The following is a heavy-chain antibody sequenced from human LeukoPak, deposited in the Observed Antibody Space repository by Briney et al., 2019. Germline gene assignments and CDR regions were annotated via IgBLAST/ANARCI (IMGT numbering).Heavy chain of an antibody. J-gene: IGHJ4*02. CDR3: ATYRQVLLPFES. CDR2: ISSSSSTI. D-gene: IGHD2-8*02. Sequence: SGGSLRLSCAASEFILSDYSMNWVRQAPGKGLEWVSYISSSSSTIHYADSVKGRFTISRDNSKSTLSLQMNSLRAEDTAIYYCATYRQVLLPFESWGQGTLVTVSS. CDR1: EFILSDYS. V-gene: IGHV3-48*01.